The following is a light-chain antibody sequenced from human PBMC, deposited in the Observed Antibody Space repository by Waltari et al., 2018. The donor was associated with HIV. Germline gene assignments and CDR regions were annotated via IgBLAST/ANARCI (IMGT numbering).Light chain of an antibody. CDR1: RGDVPTLHR. CDR3: ALYTTRNII. CDR2: EVY. J-gene: IGLJ2*01. Sequence: QSALTQPPSLSGFPGQSVTISCTGSRGDVPTLHRFSWYQQPPNTAPKLILYEVYKRPSGVPDRFSGSQSGDMASLTVSGLQTEDEADYYCALYTTRNIIFGGGTNLVVL. V-gene: IGLV2-18*01.